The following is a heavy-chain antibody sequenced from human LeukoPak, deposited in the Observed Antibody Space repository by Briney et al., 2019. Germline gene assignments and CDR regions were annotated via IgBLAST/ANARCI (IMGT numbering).Heavy chain of an antibody. V-gene: IGHV3-48*01. CDR3: ARDILTGYYSFYYYYCMDV. D-gene: IGHD3-9*01. CDR2: ISSSSSTI. Sequence: PGGSLRLSCAASGFTFSSYSMNWVRQAPGKGLEWVSYISSSSSTIYYADSVKGRFTISRDNAKNSLYLQMNSLRAEDTAVYYCARDILTGYYSFYYYYCMDVWGKGTTVTVSS. J-gene: IGHJ6*03. CDR1: GFTFSSYS.